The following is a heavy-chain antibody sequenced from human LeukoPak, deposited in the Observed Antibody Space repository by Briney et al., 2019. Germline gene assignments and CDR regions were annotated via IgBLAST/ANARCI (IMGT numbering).Heavy chain of an antibody. V-gene: IGHV1-2*02. J-gene: IGHJ4*02. CDR3: ARETTDY. CDR1: GGTFSSYA. CDR2: INPNSGGT. Sequence: SVKVSCKASGGTFSSYAISWVRQAPGQGLEWMGWINPNSGGTNYAQKFQGRVTMTRDTSISTAYMELSRLRSDDTAVYYCARETTDYWGQGTLVTVSS.